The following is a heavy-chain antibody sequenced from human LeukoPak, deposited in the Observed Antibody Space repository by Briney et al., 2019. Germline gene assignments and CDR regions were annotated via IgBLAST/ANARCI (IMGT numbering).Heavy chain of an antibody. J-gene: IGHJ4*02. V-gene: IGHV3-30*02. D-gene: IGHD6-19*01. CDR3: ERGHSSPWDHCFDY. Sequence: GRCLRLSCAAAGFTFSSYGIDWVSQAPSSGLGWVAFTRYDGSNKYYADSVKGRFTISRDNARNSLCLQMDSLRVEDPAIFYCERGHSSPWDHCFDYWGQGTLVTVSS. CDR2: TRYDGSNK. CDR1: GFTFSSYG.